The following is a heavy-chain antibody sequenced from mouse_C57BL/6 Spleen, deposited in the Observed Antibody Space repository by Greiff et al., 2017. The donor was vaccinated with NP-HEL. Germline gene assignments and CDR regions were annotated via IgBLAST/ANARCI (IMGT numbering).Heavy chain of an antibody. CDR3: ARPTVSYFDY. CDR2: IDPSDSYT. Sequence: VQLQQPGAELVMPGASVKLSCKASGYTFTSYWMHWVKQRPGQGLEWIGEIDPSDSYTNYNQKFKGKSTLTVDKSSSTAYMQLSSLTSEDSAVYYCARPTVSYFDYWGQGTTLTVSS. J-gene: IGHJ2*01. V-gene: IGHV1-69*01. CDR1: GYTFTSYW.